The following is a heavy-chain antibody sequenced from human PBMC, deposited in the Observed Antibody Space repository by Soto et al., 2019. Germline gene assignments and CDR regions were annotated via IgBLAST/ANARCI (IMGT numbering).Heavy chain of an antibody. CDR1: GYTFTSYA. CDR2: INAGNGNT. V-gene: IGHV1-3*01. Sequence: QVQLVQSGAEVKKPGASVKVSCKASGYTFTSYAMHWVRQAPGQRLEWMGWINAGNGNTKYSQKFQGRVTITRDTSASTAYMELSSLRSEDTAVYYCARGGNLRFLEWLLSYNWFDPWGQGTLVTVSS. CDR3: ARGGNLRFLEWLLSYNWFDP. J-gene: IGHJ5*02. D-gene: IGHD3-3*01.